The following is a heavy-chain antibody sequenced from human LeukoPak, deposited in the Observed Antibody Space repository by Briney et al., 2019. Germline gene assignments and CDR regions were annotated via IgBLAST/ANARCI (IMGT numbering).Heavy chain of an antibody. Sequence: GGSLRLSCAASGFTFGSYWMHWVRQAPGKGLVWVSRINSGGSSTSYADSVKGRFTISRGNAKNSLYLQMNSLRAEDTAVYYCARPSYYYGSGSLFDYWGQGTLVTVSS. CDR2: INSGGSST. CDR1: GFTFGSYW. CDR3: ARPSYYYGSGSLFDY. D-gene: IGHD3-10*01. J-gene: IGHJ4*02. V-gene: IGHV3-74*01.